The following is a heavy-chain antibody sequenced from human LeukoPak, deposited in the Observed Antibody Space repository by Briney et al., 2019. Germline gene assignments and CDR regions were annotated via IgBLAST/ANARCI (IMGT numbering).Heavy chain of an antibody. J-gene: IGHJ4*02. V-gene: IGHV3-7*01. CDR1: GFTFSSYW. Sequence: GGSLRLSCAASGFTFSSYWMSWVRQAPGKGLEWVANIKQDESEKYYVDSVKGRFTISRDNAKNSLYLQMNSLRAEDTAVYYCAKNRGFRGVIVLPPLDSWGQGTLVTVSS. D-gene: IGHD3-16*02. CDR2: IKQDESEK. CDR3: AKNRGFRGVIVLPPLDS.